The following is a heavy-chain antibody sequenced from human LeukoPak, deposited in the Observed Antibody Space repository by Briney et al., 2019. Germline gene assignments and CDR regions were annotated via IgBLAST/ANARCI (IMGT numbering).Heavy chain of an antibody. D-gene: IGHD3-3*01. V-gene: IGHV1-2*02. CDR1: GYTFTGYY. Sequence: ASVKVSCKASGYTFTGYYMHWVRPAPGQGLEWMGWINPNSGGTNYAQKFQGRVTMTRDTSISTAYMEPSRLRSDDTAVYYCARDPVWKEYDFWSGQRLVEGTNNWFDPWGQGTLVTVSS. J-gene: IGHJ5*02. CDR3: ARDPVWKEYDFWSGQRLVEGTNNWFDP. CDR2: INPNSGGT.